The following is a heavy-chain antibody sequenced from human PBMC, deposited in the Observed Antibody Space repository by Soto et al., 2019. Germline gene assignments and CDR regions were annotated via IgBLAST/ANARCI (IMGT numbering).Heavy chain of an antibody. V-gene: IGHV4-39*01. J-gene: IGHJ6*02. CDR1: GGAISGGRYH. D-gene: IGHD3-3*01. CDR2: IYYSGST. Sequence: WGTLCLTGTVSGGAISGGRYHWASIRQPTGKGLEWIGSIYYSGSTYYNPSLKSRVTISVDTSKNQFSLKLSSVTAADTAVYYCARQPFLELFHRSQYYYINDVWVHGAPVT. CDR3: ARQPFLELFHRSQYYYINDV.